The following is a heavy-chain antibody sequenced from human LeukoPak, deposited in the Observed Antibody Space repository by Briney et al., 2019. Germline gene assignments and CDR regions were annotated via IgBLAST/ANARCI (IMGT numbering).Heavy chain of an antibody. J-gene: IGHJ4*02. Sequence: GGSLRLSCAASGFTFSSYAMHWVRQAPGKGLEWVAVISYDGSNKYYADSVKGRFTISRDNSKNTLYLQMNSLRAEDTAVYYCASPKYSSSWYVDYWGQGTLVTVSS. V-gene: IGHV3-30*04. CDR2: ISYDGSNK. CDR1: GFTFSSYA. D-gene: IGHD6-13*01. CDR3: ASPKYSSSWYVDY.